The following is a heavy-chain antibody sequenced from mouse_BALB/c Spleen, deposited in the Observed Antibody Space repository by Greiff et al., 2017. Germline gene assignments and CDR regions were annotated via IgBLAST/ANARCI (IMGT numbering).Heavy chain of an antibody. CDR3: ARDYYGYEGAWFAY. V-gene: IGHV2-4-1*01. CDR1: GFSLTSYG. CDR2: IWSGGST. D-gene: IGHD2-2*01. J-gene: IGHJ3*01. Sequence: VQLQESGPGLVQPSQSLSITCTVSGFSLTSYGVHWVRQSPGKGLEWLGVIWSGGSTDYNAAFISRLSISKDNSKSQVFFKMNSLQADDTAIYYCARDYYGYEGAWFAYWGQGTLVTVSA.